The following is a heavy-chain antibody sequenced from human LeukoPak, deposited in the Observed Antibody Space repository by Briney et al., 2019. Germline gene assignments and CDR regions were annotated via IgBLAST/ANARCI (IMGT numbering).Heavy chain of an antibody. V-gene: IGHV3-7*01. CDR2: INQDGTNV. D-gene: IGHD3-9*01. CDR1: GFTFSNYW. Sequence: GGSLRLSCAASGFTFSNYWMSWVRQASGKGLEWVANINQDGTNVYYVDSVKGRFTISREYAKNSLYLQMNSLRAEDTAVYYCARQRGDILTGYYIPRGFDYWGQGTLVTVSS. J-gene: IGHJ4*02. CDR3: ARQRGDILTGYYIPRGFDY.